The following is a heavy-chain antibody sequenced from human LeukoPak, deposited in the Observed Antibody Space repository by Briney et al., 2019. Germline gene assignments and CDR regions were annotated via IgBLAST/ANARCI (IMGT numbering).Heavy chain of an antibody. CDR3: ARRGIAARYYFDY. CDR1: GYTFTSYD. D-gene: IGHD6-6*01. J-gene: IGHJ4*02. CDR2: MNPNSGNT. Sequence: ASVKFSCKASGYTFTSYDINWVRQATGQGLEWMGWMNPNSGNTGYAQKFQGRVTMTRDTSTSTVYMALSSLRSEDTAVYYCARRGIAARYYFDYWGQGTLVTVSS. V-gene: IGHV1-8*02.